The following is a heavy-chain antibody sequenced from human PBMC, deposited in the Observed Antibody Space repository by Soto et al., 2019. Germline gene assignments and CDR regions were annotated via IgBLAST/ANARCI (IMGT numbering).Heavy chain of an antibody. J-gene: IGHJ6*02. CDR2: ISPYNDQT. Sequence: ASVKVSCKASGGTFSNYAITWVRQAPGQRLEWMGWISPYNDQTIYAQKLQGRVTMTADTSTRTVYMQMNSLRAEDTAVYYCAREGQWFPYYYYGMDVWGQGTTVTVSS. V-gene: IGHV1-18*01. CDR3: AREGQWFPYYYYGMDV. CDR1: GGTFSNYA. D-gene: IGHD3-22*01.